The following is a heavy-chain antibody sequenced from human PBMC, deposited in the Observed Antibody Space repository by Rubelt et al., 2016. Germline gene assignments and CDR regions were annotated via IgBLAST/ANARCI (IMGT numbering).Heavy chain of an antibody. J-gene: IGHJ3*02. Sequence: QVQLVQSGAEVKKPGSSVKVSCKASGGTFSSYAISWVRQAPGRGLEWMGGIIPIFGTANYAQKFQGRVTITADKSTSKAYMELSSLRSEDTAVYYCARDLVGVVITTHDAFDIWGQGTMVTVSS. D-gene: IGHD3-22*01. CDR3: ARDLVGVVITTHDAFDI. CDR1: GGTFSSYA. CDR2: IIPIFGTA. V-gene: IGHV1-69*06.